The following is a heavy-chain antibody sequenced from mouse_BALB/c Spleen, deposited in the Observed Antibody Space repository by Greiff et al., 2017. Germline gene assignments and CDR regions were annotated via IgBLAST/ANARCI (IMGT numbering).Heavy chain of an antibody. CDR2: ISSGGSYT. CDR3: ARVTDGYFAY. J-gene: IGHJ3*01. Sequence: EVQLVESGGGLVKPGGSLKLSCAASGFTFSSYAMSWVRQSPEKRLEWVAEISSGGSYTYYPDTVTGRFTISRDNAKNTLYLEMSSLRSEDTAMYYCARVTDGYFAYWGQGTLVTVSA. V-gene: IGHV5-9-4*01. CDR1: GFTFSSYA. D-gene: IGHD2-3*01.